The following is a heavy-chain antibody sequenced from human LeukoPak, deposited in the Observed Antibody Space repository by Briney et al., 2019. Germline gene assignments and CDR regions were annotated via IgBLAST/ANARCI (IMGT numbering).Heavy chain of an antibody. J-gene: IGHJ4*02. CDR1: GFTFDDYA. D-gene: IGHD3-22*01. Sequence: GGSLRLSCAASGFTFDDYAMHWVRQAPGKGLELVSGISWNSGSIGYADSVKGRFTISRDNAKNTLYLQMNCLRAEDTALYYCATEPADSSGYYFDYWGQGTLVTVSS. V-gene: IGHV3-9*01. CDR2: ISWNSGSI. CDR3: ATEPADSSGYYFDY.